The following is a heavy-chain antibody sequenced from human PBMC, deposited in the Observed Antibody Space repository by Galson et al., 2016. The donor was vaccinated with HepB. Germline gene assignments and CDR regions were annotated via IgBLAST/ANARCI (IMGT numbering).Heavy chain of an antibody. CDR1: GLTFSSYA. Sequence: SLRLSCAASGLTFSSYAMSWVRQAPGKGLEWVSAISGSGGSTYYADSVKGRFTISRDNSKNTLYLQMNSLRAEDTAVYYCAKGSKQLVPIYYFDYWGQGTLVTVSS. V-gene: IGHV3-23*01. CDR2: ISGSGGST. CDR3: AKGSKQLVPIYYFDY. D-gene: IGHD6-6*01. J-gene: IGHJ4*02.